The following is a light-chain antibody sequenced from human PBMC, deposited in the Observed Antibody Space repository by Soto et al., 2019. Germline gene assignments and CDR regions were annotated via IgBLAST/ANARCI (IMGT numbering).Light chain of an antibody. J-gene: IGLJ2*01. V-gene: IGLV1-40*01. Sequence: QSVLTQPPSMSGALGQRVTISCTGSSSNIGAGYDVHWYQQHPGTAPKLLIFDNNNRPSGVPDRYSGSKSDTSASLAITGLQAEDEADYYCQSFDTSLSGFVVFGGGTKLTVL. CDR1: SSNIGAGYD. CDR3: QSFDTSLSGFVV. CDR2: DNN.